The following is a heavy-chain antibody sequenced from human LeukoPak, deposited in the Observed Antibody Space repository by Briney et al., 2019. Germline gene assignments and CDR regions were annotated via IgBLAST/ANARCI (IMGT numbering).Heavy chain of an antibody. CDR1: GGSISSGDYY. J-gene: IGHJ5*02. V-gene: IGHV4-30-4*01. CDR2: IYYSGST. Sequence: SQTLSLTCTVSGGSISSGDYYWNWIRQPPGKGLEWIGHIYYSGSTYYNPPLKSRVTISVDTSKNQFSLKLSSVTAADTAVYYCARGPTSKGYYGSGSRRWFDPWGQGTLVTVSS. CDR3: ARGPTSKGYYGSGSRRWFDP. D-gene: IGHD3-10*01.